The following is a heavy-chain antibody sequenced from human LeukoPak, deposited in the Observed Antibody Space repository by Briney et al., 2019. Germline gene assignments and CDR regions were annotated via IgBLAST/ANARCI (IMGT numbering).Heavy chain of an antibody. V-gene: IGHV3-73*01. CDR1: GFIFSDSA. J-gene: IGHJ4*02. Sequence: GGSLRLSCAASGFIFSDSAIHWVRQASGKGLEWVGRIRSKANSYATAYAASVKGRFTISRDNPKNSLYLQMNSLRAEDTAVYYCARDLEWELGYFDSWGQGTLVTVSS. CDR2: IRSKANSYAT. CDR3: ARDLEWELGYFDS. D-gene: IGHD1-26*01.